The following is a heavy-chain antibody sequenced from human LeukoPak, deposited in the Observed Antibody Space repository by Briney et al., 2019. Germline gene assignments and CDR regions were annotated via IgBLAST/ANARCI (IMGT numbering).Heavy chain of an antibody. Sequence: GGSLRLSCAASGFTFDDYGMSWVRQAPGKGLEWVSGINWNGGSTGYADSVKGRFTISRDNAKNSLYLQINSLRAEDTAVYYCAKSGYNRFDYWGQGTLVTVSS. D-gene: IGHD5-24*01. J-gene: IGHJ4*02. CDR3: AKSGYNRFDY. V-gene: IGHV3-20*04. CDR2: INWNGGST. CDR1: GFTFDDYG.